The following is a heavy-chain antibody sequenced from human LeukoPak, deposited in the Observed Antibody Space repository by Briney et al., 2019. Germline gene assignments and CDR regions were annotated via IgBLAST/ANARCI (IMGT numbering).Heavy chain of an antibody. J-gene: IGHJ4*02. D-gene: IGHD3-22*01. CDR1: GFTLSSYG. CDR2: ISYDGSNK. CDR3: AKVAPDYYDSSGPFDY. Sequence: HPGGSLRLSCAASGFTLSSYGMHWVRQAPGKGLEWVAVISYDGSNKYYADSVKGRFTISRDNSKNTLYLQMNSLRAEDTAVYYCAKVAPDYYDSSGPFDYWGQGTLVTVSS. V-gene: IGHV3-30*18.